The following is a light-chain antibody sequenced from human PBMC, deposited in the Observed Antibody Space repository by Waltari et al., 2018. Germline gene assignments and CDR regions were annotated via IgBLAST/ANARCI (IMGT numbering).Light chain of an antibody. CDR3: QDSFSTLSYT. Sequence: DIQMTQSPSSLSASVGDRVNITRRASQNISDFVNWDQQKPGKAPNHLIYTASSLPSGVPSRFSGSGSETHFTLTISSLQPEDVATYYCQDSFSTLSYTFGPGTKVD. CDR1: QNISDF. J-gene: IGKJ3*01. V-gene: IGKV1-39*01. CDR2: TAS.